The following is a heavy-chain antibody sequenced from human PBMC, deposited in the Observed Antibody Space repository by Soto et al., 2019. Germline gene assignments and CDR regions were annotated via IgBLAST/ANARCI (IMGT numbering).Heavy chain of an antibody. V-gene: IGHV3-30*18. CDR3: AKGSFSAHQFLDH. Sequence: QVQLVESGGGVVQPGRSLRLSCAASGFTFSNYGMHWVRQAPGNGLEWVTTISSDGNDKYYAGSVKGRFTISRDNSENTLDLQMNGLRAEDTAVYYCAKGSFSAHQFLDHWGQATLVTVSS. D-gene: IGHD3-10*01. CDR1: GFTFSNYG. CDR2: ISSDGNDK. J-gene: IGHJ4*02.